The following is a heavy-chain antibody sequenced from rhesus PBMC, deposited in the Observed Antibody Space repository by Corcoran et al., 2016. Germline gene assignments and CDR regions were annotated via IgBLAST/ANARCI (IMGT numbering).Heavy chain of an antibody. D-gene: IGHD6-43*01. Sequence: VQLVQSGAEVTKPGASVKVSCKASGFTFGSYAISWVRHAPGQVLEWMRYKHPEVGKTKYEDKFQGRVTITADTSTSTGYRELSSLRSEDTAVYYCAREGIAAALDYWGQGVLVTVSS. CDR3: AREGIAAALDY. J-gene: IGHJ4*01. CDR1: GFTFGSYA. CDR2: KHPEVGKT. V-gene: IGHV1-198*02.